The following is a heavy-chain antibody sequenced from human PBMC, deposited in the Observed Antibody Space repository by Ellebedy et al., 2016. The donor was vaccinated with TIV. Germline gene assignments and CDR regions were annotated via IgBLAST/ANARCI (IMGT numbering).Heavy chain of an antibody. CDR2: FSGSGGGT. V-gene: IGHV3-23*01. Sequence: PGGSLRLSCVASGFPFSTSAMSWVRQAPGKGLEWVSGFSGSGGGTHHADSVKGRFTISRDNSQNTLYLQMNSLRAEDTAVYYCASYVDTAMVFDYWGQGTLVTVSS. CDR1: GFPFSTSA. D-gene: IGHD5-18*01. CDR3: ASYVDTAMVFDY. J-gene: IGHJ4*02.